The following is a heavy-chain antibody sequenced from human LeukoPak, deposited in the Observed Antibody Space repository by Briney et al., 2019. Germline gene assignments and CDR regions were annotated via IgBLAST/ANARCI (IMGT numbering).Heavy chain of an antibody. V-gene: IGHV4-4*07. CDR1: GGSIRSYY. Sequence: PSETLSLTCTVSGGSIRSYYWNWIRQPAGKGLEWIGRIYTSGSTNYNPSLKSRVTISVDTSRNQFSLKLSSVTAADTAVYYCAREGSGWSPGFDYWGQGTLVTVSS. J-gene: IGHJ4*02. CDR3: AREGSGWSPGFDY. D-gene: IGHD6-19*01. CDR2: IYTSGST.